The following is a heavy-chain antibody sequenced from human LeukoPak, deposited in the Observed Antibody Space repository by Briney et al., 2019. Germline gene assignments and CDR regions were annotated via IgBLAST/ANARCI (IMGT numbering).Heavy chain of an antibody. CDR3: AKVRGGTRYFDY. J-gene: IGHJ4*02. V-gene: IGHV3-9*01. CDR2: ISWNSGSI. D-gene: IGHD3-10*01. Sequence: PGGSLRLSCAASGFTFEDYAMHWVRQAPGKGLEWVSGISWNSGSIGYADSVKGRFTISRDNAKNSLYLQMNSLRAEDTALYYCAKVRGGTRYFDYWGQGTLVTVSS. CDR1: GFTFEDYA.